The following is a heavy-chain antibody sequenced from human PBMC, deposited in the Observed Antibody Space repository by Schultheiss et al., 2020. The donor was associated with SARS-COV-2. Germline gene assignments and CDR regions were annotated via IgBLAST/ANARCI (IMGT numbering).Heavy chain of an antibody. V-gene: IGHV1-18*04. D-gene: IGHD2-2*01. CDR3: ARGVVPAAQYYYYGMDV. J-gene: IGHJ6*02. CDR1: GYTFTSYG. Sequence: ASVKVSCKASGYTFTSYGISWVRQAPGQGLEWMGWISAYNGNTNYAQKLQGRVTMTTDTSTSTAYMELSSLRSEDTAVYYCARGVVPAAQYYYYGMDVWGQGTTVTVSS. CDR2: ISAYNGNT.